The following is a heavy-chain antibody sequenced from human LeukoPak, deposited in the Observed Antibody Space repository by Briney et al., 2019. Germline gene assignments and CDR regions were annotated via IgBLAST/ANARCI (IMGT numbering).Heavy chain of an antibody. J-gene: IGHJ3*02. CDR3: ARAWAHGGFDI. CDR1: GFTFSSYA. D-gene: IGHD1-26*01. CDR2: ISGSGSST. Sequence: GGSLRLSCAASGFTFSSYAMSWVRQAPGKGLEWVSAISGSGSSTYYADSVKGRFTISRDNSKNTLYLQMNSLRAEDTAVYYCARAWAHGGFDIWGQGTMVTVSS. V-gene: IGHV3-23*01.